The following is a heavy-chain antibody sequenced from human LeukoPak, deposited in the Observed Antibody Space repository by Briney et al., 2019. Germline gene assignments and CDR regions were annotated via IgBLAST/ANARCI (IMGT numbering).Heavy chain of an antibody. D-gene: IGHD1-26*01. CDR1: GFTFSSYG. J-gene: IGHJ4*02. V-gene: IGHV3-30*03. Sequence: GRSLRLSCAASGFTFSSYGLHWVRQAPGKGLEWVAIISYDGTNEYYADSVKGRFTISRDNSKSTLYLQMNSLRAEDTAVYYCARDREGGFDYWGQGTLVTVSS. CDR3: ARDREGGFDY. CDR2: ISYDGTNE.